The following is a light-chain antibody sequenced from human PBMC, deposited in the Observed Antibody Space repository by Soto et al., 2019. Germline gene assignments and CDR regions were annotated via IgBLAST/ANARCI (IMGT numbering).Light chain of an antibody. CDR3: CSYAGSYYV. Sequence: QSVLTQPASVSGSPGQSITISCTGTSSDVGSYNLVSWYQQHPGKAPKLMIYEGSKRPSGVSNRFSGSKSGNTASLTISGLQAEDEADYYCCSYAGSYYVFGTGPKDTVL. CDR2: EGS. J-gene: IGLJ1*01. CDR1: SSDVGSYNL. V-gene: IGLV2-23*01.